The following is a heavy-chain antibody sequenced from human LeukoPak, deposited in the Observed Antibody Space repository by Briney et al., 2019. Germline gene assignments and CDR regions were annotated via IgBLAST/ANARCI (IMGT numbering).Heavy chain of an antibody. CDR1: GGSISSSNW. CDR2: IYHSGST. V-gene: IGHV4-4*02. J-gene: IGHJ6*03. CDR3: ARKFRAYYYYMDV. Sequence: SETLSLTCAVSGGSISSSNWWSWVRQPPGKGLEWIGEIYHSGSTNYNPSLKSRVTISVDKSKNQFSLKLSSVTAADTAVYYCARKFRAYYYYMDVWGKGTTVTVSS.